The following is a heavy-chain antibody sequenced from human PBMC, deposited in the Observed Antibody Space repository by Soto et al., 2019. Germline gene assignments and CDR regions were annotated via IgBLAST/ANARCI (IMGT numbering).Heavy chain of an antibody. J-gene: IGHJ4*02. CDR1: GFTFSSYA. D-gene: IGHD3-22*01. V-gene: IGHV3-33*08. Sequence: VQLLESGGGLVQPGGSLRLSCAASGFTFSSYAMSWVRQAPGKGLEWVAVIWYDGSNKYYADSVKGRFTISRDNSKNTLYLQMNSLRAEDTAVYYCAREVVAYYYDSSGYYDYWGQGTLVTVSS. CDR2: IWYDGSNK. CDR3: AREVVAYYYDSSGYYDY.